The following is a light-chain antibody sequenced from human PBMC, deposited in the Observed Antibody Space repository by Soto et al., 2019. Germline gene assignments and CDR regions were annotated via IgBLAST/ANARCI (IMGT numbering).Light chain of an antibody. CDR1: QDITNY. CDR2: DAS. Sequence: DIQMDPSPSSLSPPFGDRDTITCQASQDITNYLNWYQQKPGKAPRLLLYDASSLETGVPSRFSGSGSGTDFTFTISSLQPEDIATYYCQHYDHLPITFGQGTRLEIK. J-gene: IGKJ5*01. CDR3: QHYDHLPIT. V-gene: IGKV1-33*01.